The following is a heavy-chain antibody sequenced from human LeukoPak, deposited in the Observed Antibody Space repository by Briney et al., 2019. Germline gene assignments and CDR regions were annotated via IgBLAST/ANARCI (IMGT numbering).Heavy chain of an antibody. CDR2: FHNSGTS. CDR3: ASCIAAAGIRCYSMDV. Sequence: PSETLSLTCTVSDDSISDYYRGWIRQPPGKGLEWIGYFHNSGTSTYNPSLKSRVTISADTSKNQFSLKLNSLTTADTAVYYCASCIAAAGIRCYSMDVWGKGTTVTVSS. V-gene: IGHV4-59*01. CDR1: DDSISDYY. D-gene: IGHD6-13*01. J-gene: IGHJ6*03.